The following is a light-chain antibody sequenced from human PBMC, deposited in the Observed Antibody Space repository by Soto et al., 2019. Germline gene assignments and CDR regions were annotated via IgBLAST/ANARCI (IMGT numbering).Light chain of an antibody. V-gene: IGKV1-5*01. Sequence: DIQMTQSPSTLSAPVGDRVTITCRASQSISSWLAWYQHKPGKAPKLLIYDASSLESGVPSRFSGSGSGTEFTLTISSLQPDDFATYYCQQYNSYPLTFGGGTKVEIK. CDR1: QSISSW. CDR2: DAS. CDR3: QQYNSYPLT. J-gene: IGKJ4*01.